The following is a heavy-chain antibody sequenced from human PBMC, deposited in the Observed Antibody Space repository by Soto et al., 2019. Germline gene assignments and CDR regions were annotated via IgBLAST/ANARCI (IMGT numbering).Heavy chain of an antibody. Sequence: GASVKVSCKASCYSFTSYGISWVRQAPGQGLEWMGWISAYNGNTKYEQKLQGRVTMTTDTSTSTAYMELRSLRSDDTAVYYCARDAAVGLFDYWGQGTLVTVSS. V-gene: IGHV1-18*01. J-gene: IGHJ4*02. CDR1: CYSFTSYG. D-gene: IGHD1-26*01. CDR3: ARDAAVGLFDY. CDR2: ISAYNGNT.